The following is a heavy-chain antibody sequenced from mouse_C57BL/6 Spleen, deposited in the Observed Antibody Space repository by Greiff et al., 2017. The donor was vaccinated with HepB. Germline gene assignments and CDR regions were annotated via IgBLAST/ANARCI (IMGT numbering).Heavy chain of an antibody. CDR1: GYAFTNYL. V-gene: IGHV1-54*01. Sequence: VQLQQSGAELVRPGTSVKVSCKASGYAFTNYLIEWVKQRPGQGLEWIGVLNPGSGGTNYNEKFKGKATLTADKSSSTAYMQLSSLTSEDSAVYFCARSDYGSSYGYFDVWGTGTTVTVSS. D-gene: IGHD1-1*01. CDR3: ARSDYGSSYGYFDV. J-gene: IGHJ1*03. CDR2: LNPGSGGT.